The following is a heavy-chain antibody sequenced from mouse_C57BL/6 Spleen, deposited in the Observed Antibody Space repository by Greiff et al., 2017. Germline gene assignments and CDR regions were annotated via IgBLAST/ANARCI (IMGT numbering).Heavy chain of an antibody. CDR2: ISDGGSYT. CDR1: GFTFSSYA. J-gene: IGHJ3*01. V-gene: IGHV5-4*01. D-gene: IGHD3-2*02. Sequence: VQLKESGGGLVKPGGSLKLSCAASGFTFSSYAMSWVRQTPEKRLEWVATISDGGSYTYYPDNVKGRFTISRDNAKNNLYLQMSHLKSEDTAMYYCAILDSSGYGGFAYWGQGTLVTVSA. CDR3: AILDSSGYGGFAY.